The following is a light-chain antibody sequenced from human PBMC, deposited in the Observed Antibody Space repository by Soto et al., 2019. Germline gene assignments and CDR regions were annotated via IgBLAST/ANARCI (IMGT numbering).Light chain of an antibody. V-gene: IGKV3-20*01. CDR2: DAS. J-gene: IGKJ1*01. CDR3: QQCARSPLT. Sequence: EIVLTQSPGTLSLSPGESATLSCRASQSVTNNYLAWYQQKPGQAPRLLIADASRRATGIPDRFSGSGPGTEFTLTISRLEPEDFAVYYCQQCARSPLTFGQGTKVEMK. CDR1: QSVTNNY.